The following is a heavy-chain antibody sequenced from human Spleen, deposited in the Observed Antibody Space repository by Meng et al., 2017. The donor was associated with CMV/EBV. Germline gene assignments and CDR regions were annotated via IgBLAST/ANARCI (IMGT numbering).Heavy chain of an antibody. D-gene: IGHD5-18*01. J-gene: IGHJ4*02. CDR2: IYPDDSDT. Sequence: KVSCKGTEYNFTTYWIAWVRQMPGKGLEWMGTIYPDDSDTRYSPSFQGQVTISADKSISTAYLQWSSLKASDTAMYYCARLARGGYSYGEYWGQGTLVTVSS. V-gene: IGHV5-51*01. CDR3: ARLARGGYSYGEY. CDR1: EYNFTTYW.